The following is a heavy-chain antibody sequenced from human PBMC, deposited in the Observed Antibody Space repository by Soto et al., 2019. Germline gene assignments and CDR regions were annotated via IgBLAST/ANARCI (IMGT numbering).Heavy chain of an antibody. CDR3: ARGVLH. Sequence: QVQLQESGPGLVQPSQTLSLTCTVSGGSISSGGYYWSWIRQHPGTGLEWIGHIPYSGSTSYNPSLQSRVTMSVDTSRNQFSLIVNSVTAADTAVYYCARGVLHWGQGTLVTVSS. CDR1: GGSISSGGYY. J-gene: IGHJ4*01. CDR2: IPYSGST. V-gene: IGHV4-31*03.